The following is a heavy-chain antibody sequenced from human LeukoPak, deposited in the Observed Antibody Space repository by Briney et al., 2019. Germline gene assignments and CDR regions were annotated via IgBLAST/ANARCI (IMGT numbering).Heavy chain of an antibody. Sequence: SVKVSCKASGGTFGSYAISWVRQAPGQGLEWMGRIIPILGIANYAQKFQGRVTITADKSTSTAYMELSSLRSEDTAVYYCAGLTYYDFWSGESDAFDIWGQGTMVTVSS. D-gene: IGHD3-3*01. CDR1: GGTFGSYA. CDR3: AGLTYYDFWSGESDAFDI. J-gene: IGHJ3*02. V-gene: IGHV1-69*04. CDR2: IIPILGIA.